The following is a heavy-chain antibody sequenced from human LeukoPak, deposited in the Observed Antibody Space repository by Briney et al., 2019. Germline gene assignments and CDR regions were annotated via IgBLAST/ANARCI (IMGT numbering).Heavy chain of an antibody. V-gene: IGHV4-34*01. CDR3: ARGRYPDY. Sequence: SETLSLTCAVYGGSFSGYYWSWIRQPPGKGLEWIGEINHSGSTNYNPPLKSRVTISVDTSKNQFSLKLSSVTAADTAVYYCARGRYPDYWGQGTLVTVSS. CDR1: GGSFSGYY. D-gene: IGHD1-14*01. CDR2: INHSGST. J-gene: IGHJ4*02.